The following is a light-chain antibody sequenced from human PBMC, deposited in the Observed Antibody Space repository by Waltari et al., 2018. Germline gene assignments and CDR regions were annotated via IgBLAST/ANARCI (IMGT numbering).Light chain of an antibody. CDR2: EGN. CDR1: NRNVGSSHL. V-gene: IGLV2-23*03. CDR3: CSNVGSSVF. Sequence: QSALTQPASVSGSPGQSITISCTGFNRNVGSSHLVSWYQKHPGKAPKLLIYEGNRRPSGVSNRFSGSKSDNTASLTLSGLQAEDEADYYCCSNVGSSVFFGGGTKLTVL. J-gene: IGLJ2*01.